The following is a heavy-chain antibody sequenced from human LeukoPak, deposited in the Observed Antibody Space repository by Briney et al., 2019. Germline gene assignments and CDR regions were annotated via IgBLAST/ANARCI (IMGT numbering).Heavy chain of an antibody. CDR2: IRWNSGSI. D-gene: IGHD1-7*01. J-gene: IGHJ3*02. V-gene: IGHV3-9*03. Sequence: PGGSLRLSCVASGFTFDDYAMHWVRQAPGKGLEWVSGIRWNSGSIGYADSVKGRFTISRDNAKNSLYLQMNSLRAEDMALYYCAKGITGTRGAFDIWGQGTMVTVSS. CDR3: AKGITGTRGAFDI. CDR1: GFTFDDYA.